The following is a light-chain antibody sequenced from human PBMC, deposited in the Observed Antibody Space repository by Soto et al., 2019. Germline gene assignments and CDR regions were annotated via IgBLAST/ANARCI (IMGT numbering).Light chain of an antibody. J-gene: IGLJ1*01. CDR1: SSDVGGYNY. Sequence: QSARTQPASVSGSPGQSITISCTGTSSDVGGYNYVSWYQQHPGKAPKLMIYDVSNRPSGVSNRFSGSKSGNTASLTISGLQAEDEADYYCSSYTSSSTYVFGTETKVTVL. CDR3: SSYTSSSTYV. V-gene: IGLV2-14*01. CDR2: DVS.